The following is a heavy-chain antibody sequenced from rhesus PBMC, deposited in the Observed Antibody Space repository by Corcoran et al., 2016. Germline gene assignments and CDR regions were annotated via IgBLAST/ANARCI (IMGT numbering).Heavy chain of an antibody. J-gene: IGHJ4*01. CDR1: GFTFSDYY. CDR3: TTDLFLVVVSATPNY. D-gene: IGHD2-8*01. CDR2: IRSKAYGGTA. Sequence: EVQLVESGAGLVQPGGSLRLSCVASGFTFSDYYMYLVRQAPGKGLDWVGFIRSKAYGGTAKYAASVKGRFTISRDDSKSIAYLQMSSLKTEDTAVYYCTTDLFLVVVSATPNYWGQGVLVTVSS. V-gene: IGHV3-184*01.